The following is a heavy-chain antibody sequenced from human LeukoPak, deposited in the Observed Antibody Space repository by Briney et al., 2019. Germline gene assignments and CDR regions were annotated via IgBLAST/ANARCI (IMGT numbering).Heavy chain of an antibody. Sequence: KSGGSLRLSCAASGFTFSDNYKSWIRQAPGKGLEWVSHISSRGDIIYYADSVKGRFTISRDNAKNSLYLQMNSLRAEDTAVYYCAKKGNWFDPWGQGTLVTVSS. V-gene: IGHV3-11*01. CDR1: GFTFSDNY. J-gene: IGHJ5*02. CDR2: ISSRGDII. CDR3: AKKGNWFDP.